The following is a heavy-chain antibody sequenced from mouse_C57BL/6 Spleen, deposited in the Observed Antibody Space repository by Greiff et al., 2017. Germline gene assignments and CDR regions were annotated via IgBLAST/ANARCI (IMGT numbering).Heavy chain of an antibody. CDR3: THYYGSSLVAY. Sequence: VQLQQSGAELVRPGASVTLSCKASGYTFTDYEMHWVKQTPVHGLEWIGAIDPETGGTAYNQKFKGKAILTADKSSSTAYMELRSLTSEDSAVYYCTHYYGSSLVAYWGQGTLVTVSA. D-gene: IGHD1-1*01. V-gene: IGHV1-15*01. CDR1: GYTFTDYE. CDR2: IDPETGGT. J-gene: IGHJ3*01.